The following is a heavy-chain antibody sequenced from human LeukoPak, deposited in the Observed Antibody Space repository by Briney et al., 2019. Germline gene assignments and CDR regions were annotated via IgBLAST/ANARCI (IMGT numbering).Heavy chain of an antibody. CDR3: VVILVPGGVWHFDL. D-gene: IGHD2-2*01. Sequence: GGSLRLSCVASGLTFRNYGFHWVRQAPGKGLEWVAIIYSGGGTTKYYAESVKDRFTITRDDSRDTLYLQMNSLRAEDTAVYYCVVILVPGGVWHFDLCGRGTLVTVSS. CDR2: IYSGGGTTK. CDR1: GLTFRNYG. V-gene: IGHV3-33*03. J-gene: IGHJ2*01.